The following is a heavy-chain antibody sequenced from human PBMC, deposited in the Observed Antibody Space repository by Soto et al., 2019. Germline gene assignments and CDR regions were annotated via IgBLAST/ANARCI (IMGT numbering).Heavy chain of an antibody. D-gene: IGHD2-2*01. J-gene: IGHJ6*02. CDR3: ARDRRVVPAAIRSALGVPLRYYGMDV. CDR2: ISYDGSNK. CDR1: GFTFSSYA. V-gene: IGHV3-30-3*01. Sequence: PGGSLRLSCAASGFTFSSYAMHWVRQAPGKGLEWVAVISYDGSNKYYADSVKGRFTISRDNSKNTLYLQMNSLRAGDTAVYYCARDRRVVPAAIRSALGVPLRYYGMDVWGQGTTVTVSS.